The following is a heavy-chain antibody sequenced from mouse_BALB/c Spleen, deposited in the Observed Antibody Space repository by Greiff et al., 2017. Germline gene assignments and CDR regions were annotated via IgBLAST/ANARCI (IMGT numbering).Heavy chain of an antibody. J-gene: IGHJ4*01. Sequence: EVQLVESGPGLVKPSQSLSLTCTVTGYSITSDYAWNWIRQFPGNKLEWMGYISYSGSTSYNPSLKSRISITRDTSKNQFFLQLNSVTTEDTATYYCARGGRYEGLDYWGQGTSVTVSS. D-gene: IGHD2-14*01. CDR3: ARGGRYEGLDY. CDR2: ISYSGST. CDR1: GYSITSDYA. V-gene: IGHV3-2*02.